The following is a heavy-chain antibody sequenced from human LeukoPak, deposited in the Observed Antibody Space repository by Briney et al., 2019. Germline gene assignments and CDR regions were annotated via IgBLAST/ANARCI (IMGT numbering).Heavy chain of an antibody. CDR2: IYTSGST. CDR1: GGSISSGSYY. D-gene: IGHD1-26*01. CDR3: GRSVSGSYDRGAFDT. J-gene: IGHJ3*02. V-gene: IGHV4-61*02. Sequence: SETLSLTCTVSGGSISSGSYYWSWIRQPAGKGLEWIVRIYTSGSTNYNPSLKSRVTISVDTSKNQFSLKLSSVTAAETAVDYCGRSVSGSYDRGAFDTWGQGTMVTVSS.